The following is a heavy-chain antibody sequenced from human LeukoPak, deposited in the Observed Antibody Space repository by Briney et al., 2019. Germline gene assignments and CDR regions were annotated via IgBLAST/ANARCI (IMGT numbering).Heavy chain of an antibody. CDR1: GDSFRNYG. J-gene: IGHJ6*02. Sequence: VASVKVSCKASGDSFRNYGFSWVRQAPGQGLEWMGGIIPMFGAPNHAQRFKGRVTITAGAFTSTGYMELSSLTSDDTAVYYRARDAGGTYRSYYALHVWGQGTTVTVS. CDR2: IIPMFGAP. D-gene: IGHD3-16*01. V-gene: IGHV1-69*01. CDR3: ARDAGGTYRSYYALHV.